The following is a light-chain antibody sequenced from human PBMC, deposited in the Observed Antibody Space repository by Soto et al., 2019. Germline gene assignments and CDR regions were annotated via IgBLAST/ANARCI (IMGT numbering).Light chain of an antibody. V-gene: IGLV2-18*01. CDR2: EVS. Sequence: QSVLTQPPSVSGSPGQSVTISCTGTSSDVGSYNRVSWYQQPPGTAPKLMIYEVSNRPSGVPDRFSGSKSGNTASLTISGLQAEDEADYCCSLYTSSSTLGVFXTGTKGTVL. J-gene: IGLJ1*01. CDR1: SSDVGSYNR. CDR3: SLYTSSSTLGV.